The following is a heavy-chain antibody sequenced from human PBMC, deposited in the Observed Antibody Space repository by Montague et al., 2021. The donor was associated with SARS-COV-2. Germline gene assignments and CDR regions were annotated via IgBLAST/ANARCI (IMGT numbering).Heavy chain of an antibody. V-gene: IGHV4-59*08. Sequence: SETRSLTCTVSGVSISSYYWSWIRQPPGKGLESIGCIYFSGSTNYNPSLKSRVTISVDTSKNQFSLKLSSVTAADTAVYYCARHGRFSVIVNTPRGAFDIWGQGTMVTVSS. CDR2: IYFSGST. D-gene: IGHD3-22*01. CDR1: GVSISSYY. J-gene: IGHJ3*02. CDR3: ARHGRFSVIVNTPRGAFDI.